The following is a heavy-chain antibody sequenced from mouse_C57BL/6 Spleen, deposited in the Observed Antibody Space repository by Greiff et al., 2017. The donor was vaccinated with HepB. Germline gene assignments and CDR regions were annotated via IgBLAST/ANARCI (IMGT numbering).Heavy chain of an antibody. D-gene: IGHD1-1*01. Sequence: VQLQQSGAELVRPGASVKLSCTASGFNIKDDYMHWVKRRPEQGLEWIGWIDPENGDTEYASKFQGKAPITADTSSNTAYLQLSSLTSEDTAVYYCTTWDYGSSYGNYWGQGTTLTVSS. CDR3: TTWDYGSSYGNY. CDR1: GFNIKDDY. CDR2: IDPENGDT. V-gene: IGHV14-4*01. J-gene: IGHJ2*01.